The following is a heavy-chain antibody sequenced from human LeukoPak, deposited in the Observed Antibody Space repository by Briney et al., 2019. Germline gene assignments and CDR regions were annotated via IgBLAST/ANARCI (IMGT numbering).Heavy chain of an antibody. D-gene: IGHD2-2*01. CDR2: IYYSGST. V-gene: IGHV4-59*01. J-gene: IGHJ5*02. CDR3: AGGPIVVVPAYWFDP. Sequence: SETLSLTCTGPGGSISSYYWSWIRQPPGKGPEWIGYIYYSGSTNYNPSLTSRVTISVDPSKNQFSLKLSSVTAADTAVYYCAGGPIVVVPAYWFDPWGQGTLVTVPS. CDR1: GGSISSYY.